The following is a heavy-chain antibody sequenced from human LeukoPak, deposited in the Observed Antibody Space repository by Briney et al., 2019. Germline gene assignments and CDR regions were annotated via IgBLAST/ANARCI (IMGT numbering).Heavy chain of an antibody. CDR3: ARDQRVRRYMDV. D-gene: IGHD6-6*01. V-gene: IGHV3-53*01. Sequence: GGSLRLSCAASGFTISSNYMSWVRQAPGKGLEWVSVIYSGGSTYYPDSVKGRFTISRDNSKNTLYLQMNSLRAEDTAVYYCARDQRVRRYMDVWGKGTTVTVSS. CDR2: IYSGGST. J-gene: IGHJ6*03. CDR1: GFTISSNY.